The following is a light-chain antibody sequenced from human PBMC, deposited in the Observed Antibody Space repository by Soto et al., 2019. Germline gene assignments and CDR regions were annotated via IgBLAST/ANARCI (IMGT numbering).Light chain of an antibody. CDR2: HAS. CDR1: QSVSSY. Sequence: EIVLTQSPATLSLSPGERATLSCRASQSVSSYLAWYQQKPGQAPRLLIYHASNRATGIPARFSGSGSGTDFTLIISSLEPEDFAVYYCQQRSNWTLTFGGGTKVEIK. CDR3: QQRSNWTLT. J-gene: IGKJ4*01. V-gene: IGKV3-11*01.